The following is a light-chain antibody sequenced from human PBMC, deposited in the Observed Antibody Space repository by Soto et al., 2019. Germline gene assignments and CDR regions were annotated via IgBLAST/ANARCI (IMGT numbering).Light chain of an antibody. J-gene: IGLJ1*01. CDR1: SNDVGSYNL. CDR3: CSYAGSSTSV. Sequence: SALTQPASVSGSPGQSITISCTGTSNDVGSYNLVSWYQQHPGKAPKLMIYEVSKRPSGVSNRFSGSKSGNTASLTISGLQAEDEADYYCCSYAGSSTSVFGTGTKVTVL. V-gene: IGLV2-23*02. CDR2: EVS.